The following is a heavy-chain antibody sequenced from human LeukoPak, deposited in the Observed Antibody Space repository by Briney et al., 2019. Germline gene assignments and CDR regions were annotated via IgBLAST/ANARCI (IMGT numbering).Heavy chain of an antibody. CDR1: GYTFTDYY. D-gene: IGHD3-10*01. Sequence: ASVKVSCKASGYTFTDYYMHWVRQAPGQGLEWMGWINPHSGGTDHAQKFQGRVTMTRDTSISTAYMELSRLRSDDTAVYYCARWYGSGVPDYYMDVWGKGATVTISS. V-gene: IGHV1-2*02. CDR3: ARWYGSGVPDYYMDV. CDR2: INPHSGGT. J-gene: IGHJ6*03.